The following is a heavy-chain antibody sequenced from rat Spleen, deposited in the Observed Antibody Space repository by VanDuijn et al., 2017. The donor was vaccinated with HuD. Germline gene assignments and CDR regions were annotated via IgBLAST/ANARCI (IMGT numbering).Heavy chain of an antibody. CDR2: IWGDGST. J-gene: IGHJ2*01. V-gene: IGHV2-13*01. CDR1: GFSLSNLG. Sequence: QVQLKESGPGLVQPSQTLSLTCTVSGFSLSNLGVSWVRQPPGEGLEWMGGIWGDGSTNYNSALNSRLSISRDTSKSQVFLKMKRLQTEDTAIYGCTRDPGDWEQGVMVTVSS. CDR3: TRDPGD. D-gene: IGHD3-1*01.